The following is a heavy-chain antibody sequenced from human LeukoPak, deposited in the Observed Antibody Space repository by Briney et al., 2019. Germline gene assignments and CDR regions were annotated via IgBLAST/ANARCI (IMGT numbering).Heavy chain of an antibody. CDR3: ARGTNWSPLDFDY. J-gene: IGHJ4*02. V-gene: IGHV3-21*01. Sequence: GGSLRLSCAASRFIFSSYHMHWVRQPPGKGLEWVSSISSSNSFIYYADSMKGRFTISRDNAKNSPYLQMNSLRAEDTAVYYCARGTNWSPLDFDYWGQGTLVTVSS. CDR2: ISSSNSFI. CDR1: RFIFSSYH. D-gene: IGHD1-20*01.